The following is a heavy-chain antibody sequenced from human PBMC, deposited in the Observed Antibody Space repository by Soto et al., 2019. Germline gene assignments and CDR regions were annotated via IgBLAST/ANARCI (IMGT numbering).Heavy chain of an antibody. CDR1: GFTFSKYG. J-gene: IGHJ4*02. V-gene: IGHV3-33*01. Sequence: PGGSLRLSCAASGFTFSKYGMHWVRQAPGKGLEWVALIWNDGIRKVYVDSVKGRFTISRDNSKNTLDLQMNNLRDEDTAVYYCERDAENDANAIDYWGPGTLVTVSS. CDR2: IWNDGIRK. CDR3: ERDAENDANAIDY.